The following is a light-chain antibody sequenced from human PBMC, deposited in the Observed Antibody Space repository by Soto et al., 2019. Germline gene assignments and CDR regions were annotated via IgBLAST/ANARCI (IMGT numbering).Light chain of an antibody. Sequence: EVVMTQSPATLSVSPGERATLSCRARQSISSNLAWYQQKPDQAPRLLIYGASTRATGIPATFSGSGSGTEFTLTISSLQAEDFAVYYCQQYNTRLFTSGPGTKVDIK. CDR2: GAS. V-gene: IGKV3-15*01. CDR1: QSISSN. CDR3: QQYNTRLFT. J-gene: IGKJ3*01.